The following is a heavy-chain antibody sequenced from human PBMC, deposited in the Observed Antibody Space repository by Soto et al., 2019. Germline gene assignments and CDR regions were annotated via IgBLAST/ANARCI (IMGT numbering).Heavy chain of an antibody. CDR2: IYYSGST. CDR1: GGSISSSSYY. J-gene: IGHJ3*02. CDR3: ARPYSSSSGGAFYI. Sequence: QLQLQESGPGLVKPSETLSLTCTVSGGSISSSSYYWGWIRQPPGKGLEWIGSIYYSGSTYYNPSLKSRVTISVDTSKNQFSLKLSCVTAADTAVYYCARPYSSSSGGAFYIWGQGTMVTVSS. D-gene: IGHD6-6*01. V-gene: IGHV4-39*01.